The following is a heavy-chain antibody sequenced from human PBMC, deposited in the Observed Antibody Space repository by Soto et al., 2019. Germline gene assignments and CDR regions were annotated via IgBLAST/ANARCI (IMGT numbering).Heavy chain of an antibody. J-gene: IGHJ3*02. D-gene: IGHD2-21*02. CDR3: ARAEVVTYAFDI. CDR2: IYYSGST. V-gene: IGHV4-59*01. CDR1: GGSISSYY. Sequence: SETLSLTCTVSGGSISSYYWSLIRQPPGKGLEWIGYIYYSGSTNYNPSLKSRVTISVDTSKNQFSLKLSSVTAADTAVYYCARAEVVTYAFDIWGKGTMVTVSS.